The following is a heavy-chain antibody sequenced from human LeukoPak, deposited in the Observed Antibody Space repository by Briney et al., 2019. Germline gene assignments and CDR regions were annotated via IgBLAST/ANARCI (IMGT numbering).Heavy chain of an antibody. V-gene: IGHV3-43D*04. CDR2: IVWDGEST. CDR1: GFIFDDYA. J-gene: IGHJ6*03. D-gene: IGHD6-19*01. CDR3: AKDGSRGYSSTGYYMDA. Sequence: GGSLSLSCAASGFIFDDYAMHWVRQAPGKGLEWVALIVWDGESTYYAASVRVRFIISRDNSDNSLYLQMNNLKAEDTAIYYCAKDGSRGYSSTGYYMDAWGKGTTVIVSS.